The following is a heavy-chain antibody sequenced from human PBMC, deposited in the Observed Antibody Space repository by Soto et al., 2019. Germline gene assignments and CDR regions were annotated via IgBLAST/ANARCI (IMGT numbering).Heavy chain of an antibody. CDR2: ISGSGGST. J-gene: IGHJ4*02. V-gene: IGHV3-23*01. Sequence: VGSLRLSCAASGFTFSSYAMSWVRQAPGKGLEWVSAISGSGGSTYYADSVKGRFTISRDNSKNTLYLQMNSLRAEDTAVYYCAKDNRWGYYDSSGYPHYWGQGTLVTVSS. CDR1: GFTFSSYA. D-gene: IGHD3-22*01. CDR3: AKDNRWGYYDSSGYPHY.